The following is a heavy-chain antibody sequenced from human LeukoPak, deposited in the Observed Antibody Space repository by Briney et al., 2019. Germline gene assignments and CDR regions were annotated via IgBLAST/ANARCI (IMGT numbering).Heavy chain of an antibody. J-gene: IGHJ4*02. D-gene: IGHD2-2*01. V-gene: IGHV3-48*01. CDR3: AKDRGVEDIVVVPAATFDY. CDR2: ISSSSSTI. CDR1: GFTFSSYS. Sequence: GGSLRLSCAASGFTFSSYSMNWVRQATGKGLEWVSYISSSSSTIYYADSVKGRFTISRDNSKNTLYLQMNSLRAEDTAVYYCAKDRGVEDIVVVPAATFDYWGQGTLVTVSS.